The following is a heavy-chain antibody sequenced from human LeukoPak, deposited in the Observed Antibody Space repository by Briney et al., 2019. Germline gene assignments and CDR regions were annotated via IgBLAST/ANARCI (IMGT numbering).Heavy chain of an antibody. D-gene: IGHD3-10*01. Sequence: ASVKVSCKASGYTFTSYGISWVRQAPGQGLEWMGWISAYNGNTNYAQKLQGRVIMTTDTSTSTAYMELRSLGSDDTAVYYCASSRESAFDIWGQGTMVTVSS. CDR1: GYTFTSYG. V-gene: IGHV1-18*01. CDR2: ISAYNGNT. J-gene: IGHJ3*02. CDR3: ASSRESAFDI.